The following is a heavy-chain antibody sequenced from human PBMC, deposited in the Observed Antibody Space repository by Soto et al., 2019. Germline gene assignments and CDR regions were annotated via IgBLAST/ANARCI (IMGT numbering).Heavy chain of an antibody. J-gene: IGHJ5*02. CDR2: INPNSGGT. D-gene: IGHD4-17*01. CDR3: ARALGDYGSVRWFDP. CDR1: GYTFTGYY. V-gene: IGHV1-2*04. Sequence: GASVKVSCKASGYTFTGYYMHWVRQAPGQGLEWMGWINPNSGGTNYAQKFQGWVTMTRDTSISTAYMELSRLRSDDTAVYYCARALGDYGSVRWFDPWGQGTLVTVSS.